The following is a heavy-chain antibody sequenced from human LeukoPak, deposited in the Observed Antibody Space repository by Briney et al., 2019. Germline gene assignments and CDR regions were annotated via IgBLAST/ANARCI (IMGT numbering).Heavy chain of an antibody. CDR2: ISSSGSTI. CDR1: GFTFSDYY. J-gene: IGHJ6*02. Sequence: TGGSLRLSCAASGFTFSDYYMSWIRQAPGKGLEWVSYISSSGSTIYYADSVKGRFTISRDNAKNSLYLQMNSLRAEDTAVYYCARDLGRGVRGVTTKAIYYYYGMDVWGQGTTVTVSS. CDR3: ARDLGRGVRGVTTKAIYYYYGMDV. V-gene: IGHV3-11*01. D-gene: IGHD3-10*01.